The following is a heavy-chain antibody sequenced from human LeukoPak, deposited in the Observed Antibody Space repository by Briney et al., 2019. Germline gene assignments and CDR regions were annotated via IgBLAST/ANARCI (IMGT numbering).Heavy chain of an antibody. CDR1: GYTFTGYY. Sequence: ASVKVSCKASGYTFTGYYMHWVRQAPGQGLEWVEWINPNSGGTNYAQKFQGRVTMTRATSISTAYMELSRLRFDDTAVYYCARVVSGDSIFGVGMGVWGQGTTVTVSS. D-gene: IGHD3-3*01. CDR3: ARVVSGDSIFGVGMGV. J-gene: IGHJ6*02. CDR2: INPNSGGT. V-gene: IGHV1-2*02.